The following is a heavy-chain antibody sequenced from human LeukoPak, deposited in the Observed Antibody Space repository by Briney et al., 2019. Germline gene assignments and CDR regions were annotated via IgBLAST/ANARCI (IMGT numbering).Heavy chain of an antibody. V-gene: IGHV3-7*01. D-gene: IGHD6-25*01. Sequence: PGGSLRLSCAASGFIFSGYWMSWVRQAPGKGLEWVASIKQDGSEKNYVDSVKGRFTISRDNAENSLNLQMNSLRAEDTAVYWCTRVRGAAAGYWGQGTLVTVSS. CDR1: GFIFSGYW. CDR3: TRVRGAAAGY. J-gene: IGHJ4*02. CDR2: IKQDGSEK.